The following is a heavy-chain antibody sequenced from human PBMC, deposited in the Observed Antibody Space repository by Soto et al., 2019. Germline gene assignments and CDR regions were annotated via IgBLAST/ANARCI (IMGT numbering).Heavy chain of an antibody. CDR3: AADVARYDILTGYYSLDYYYYGMDV. D-gene: IGHD3-9*01. J-gene: IGHJ6*02. V-gene: IGHV1-18*01. CDR2: ISAGNGNT. Sequence: ASVKVSCKASGYTFTSYGISWGRQAPGQGLEWMGWISAGNGNTNYAQKLQGRVTMTTDTSTSTAYMELSSLRSEDTAVYYCAADVARYDILTGYYSLDYYYYGMDVWGQGTTVTVSS. CDR1: GYTFTSYG.